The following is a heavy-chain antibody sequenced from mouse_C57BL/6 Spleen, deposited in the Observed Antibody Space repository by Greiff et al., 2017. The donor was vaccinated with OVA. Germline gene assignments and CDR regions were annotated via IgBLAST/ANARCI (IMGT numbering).Heavy chain of an antibody. J-gene: IGHJ3*01. V-gene: IGHV1-15*01. CDR3: TRNYDYDTGFAY. CDR1: GYTFTDYE. CDR2: IDPETGGT. D-gene: IGHD2-4*01. Sequence: QVQLKESGAELVRPGASVTLSCKASGYTFTDYEMNWVKQTPVHGLEWIGAIDPETGGTAYNQKFKGKAILTADKSSSTAYMELRSLTSEDSAVYYCTRNYDYDTGFAYWGQGTLVTVSA.